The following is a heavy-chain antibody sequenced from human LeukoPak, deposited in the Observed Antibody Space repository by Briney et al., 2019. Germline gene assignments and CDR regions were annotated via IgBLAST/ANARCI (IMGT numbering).Heavy chain of an antibody. V-gene: IGHV3-30*02. D-gene: IGHD5-12*01. CDR2: IRSDGTNK. J-gene: IGHJ4*02. CDR1: GFTFSSYG. CDR3: ARPPVDASDY. Sequence: PGGSLRLSYAASGFTFSSYGMHWVRQAPGKGLEWVAFIRSDGTNKFYADYVKGRFTISRDDSKNTLYLEMNSLTPEDTGVYYCARPPVDASDYWGQGTLVTVS.